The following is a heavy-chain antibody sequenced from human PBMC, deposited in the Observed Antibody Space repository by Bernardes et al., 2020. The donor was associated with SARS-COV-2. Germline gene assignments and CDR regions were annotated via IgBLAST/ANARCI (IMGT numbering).Heavy chain of an antibody. CDR2: INPVASYP. D-gene: IGHD3-3*01. J-gene: IGHJ6*02. CDR1: GYSFTSYW. CDR3: ARLEVVFGVVTGMDV. Sequence: GESLKISCKGSGYSFTSYWISWVRQMPGKGLEWMGRINPVASYPNYTPSFQAHVTISADKSISTAYLQWSSLKASDTAMYYCARLEVVFGVVTGMDVWGQGTTVTVSS. V-gene: IGHV5-10-1*01.